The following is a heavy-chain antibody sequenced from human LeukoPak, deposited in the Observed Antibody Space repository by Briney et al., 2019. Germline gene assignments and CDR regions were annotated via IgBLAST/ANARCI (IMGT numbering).Heavy chain of an antibody. D-gene: IGHD5-12*01. CDR2: IYYSGST. Sequence: SETLPLTCTVSGGSISTYYWSWIRQPPGKGLEWIGYIYYSGSTNYNPSLKSRVTISVDTSKNQFSLRLSSVTAADTAVYYCARQGNGYHFDYWGQGTLVTVSS. CDR1: GGSISTYY. J-gene: IGHJ4*02. V-gene: IGHV4-59*08. CDR3: ARQGNGYHFDY.